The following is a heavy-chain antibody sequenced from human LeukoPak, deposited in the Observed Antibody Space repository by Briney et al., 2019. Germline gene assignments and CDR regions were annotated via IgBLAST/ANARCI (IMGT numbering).Heavy chain of an antibody. J-gene: IGHJ4*02. D-gene: IGHD3-10*01. CDR1: GVSITSSIYY. CDR2: IFYTGTT. CDR3: ARGLVVRGVMPYYFDY. Sequence: SETLSLTCTVSGVSITSSIYYWGWVRQPPGRGMEWIGSIFYTGTTYYNPSLKSRVTISVDTSKNQFSLRLSSATAADTAVYYCARGLVVRGVMPYYFDYWGQGTLVTVSS. V-gene: IGHV4-39*01.